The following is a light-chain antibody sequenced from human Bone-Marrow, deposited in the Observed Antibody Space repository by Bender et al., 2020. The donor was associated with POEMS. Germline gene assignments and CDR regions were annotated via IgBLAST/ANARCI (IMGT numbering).Light chain of an antibody. J-gene: IGLJ1*01. V-gene: IGLV2-14*03. CDR2: DVS. Sequence: QSALTQPPCASGSPGQSITISCTGTSSDVGGYNYVSWYQQHPGKAPELIIYDVSNRPSGVSNRFSGSKSGNTASLTISGLQTEDEADYYCSSYTGSSTLDVFGTGTKVTVL. CDR3: SSYTGSSTLDV. CDR1: SSDVGGYNY.